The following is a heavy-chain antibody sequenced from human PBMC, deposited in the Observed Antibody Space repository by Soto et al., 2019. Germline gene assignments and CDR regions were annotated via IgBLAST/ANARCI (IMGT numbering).Heavy chain of an antibody. CDR1: GFTFSSYG. Sequence: GGSLRLSCAASGFTFSSYGMHWVRQAPGKGLEWVAVIWYDGSNKYYADSVKGRFTISRDNSKNTLYLQMNSLRAEDTAVYYCARDQQWLVRFYFDFWGQGTLVTVS. CDR2: IWYDGSNK. V-gene: IGHV3-33*01. J-gene: IGHJ4*02. D-gene: IGHD6-19*01. CDR3: ARDQQWLVRFYFDF.